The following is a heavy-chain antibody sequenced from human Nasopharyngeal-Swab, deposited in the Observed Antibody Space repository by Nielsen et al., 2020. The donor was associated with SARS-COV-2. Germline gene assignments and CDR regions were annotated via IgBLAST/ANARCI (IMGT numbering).Heavy chain of an antibody. D-gene: IGHD4-17*01. J-gene: IGHJ3*02. CDR3: AKTLSDYGDYVDAFDI. CDR1: GFTFSSYA. CDR2: ISGSGGST. Sequence: GEFLKISCAASGFTFSSYAMSWVRQAPGKGLEWVSAISGSGGSTYYADSVKGRFTISRDNSKNTLYLQMNSLRAEDTAVYYCAKTLSDYGDYVDAFDIWGQGTMVTVSS. V-gene: IGHV3-23*01.